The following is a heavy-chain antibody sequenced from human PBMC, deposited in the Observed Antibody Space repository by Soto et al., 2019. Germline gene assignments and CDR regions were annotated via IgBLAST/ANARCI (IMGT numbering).Heavy chain of an antibody. CDR2: SNYGGPT. V-gene: IGHV4-39*01. CDR3: ARHGAYSTSVYYYYGMDV. D-gene: IGHD6-13*01. J-gene: IGHJ6*02. CDR1: GGAHNSTVYY. Sequence: KPSQTLSLTCTVSGGAHNSTVYYWGWIRQPPGKRLEWIGSSNYGGPTYYSPSLQSRVTISLDTAKNHFSLNLRSVTAADTAVYYCARHGAYSTSVYYYYGMDVWGQGTTVTVSS.